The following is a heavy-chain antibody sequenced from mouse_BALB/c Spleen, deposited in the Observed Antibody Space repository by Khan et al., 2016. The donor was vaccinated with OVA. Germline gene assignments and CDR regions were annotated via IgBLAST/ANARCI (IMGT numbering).Heavy chain of an antibody. Sequence: QIQLVQSGPELKKPGETVQISCKASGFTFTNYGMNWVRRAPGKGLKWMGWINTYTGEPTFTDDFKGRFAFSLETSSSTAYLQINSLKNEDTATYFCARVRDNGTIDFWGQGTLVTVSA. CDR1: GFTFTNYG. CDR3: ARVRDNGTIDF. D-gene: IGHD3-3*01. V-gene: IGHV9-3-1*01. J-gene: IGHJ4*01. CDR2: INTYTGEP.